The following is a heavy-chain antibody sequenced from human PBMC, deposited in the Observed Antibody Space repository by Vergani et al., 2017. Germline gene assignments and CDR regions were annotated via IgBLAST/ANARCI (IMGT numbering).Heavy chain of an antibody. Sequence: QVTLKESGPVLVKPTETLTLTCTVSGFSLSNARMGVSWIRQPPGKALEWLAHIFSNDEKSYSTSLKSRLTISKDTSKSQVVLTMTNMDPVDTATYYCARTPRAVAGRIHYYYYGMDVWGQGTTVTVSS. V-gene: IGHV2-26*01. CDR3: ARTPRAVAGRIHYYYYGMDV. CDR2: IFSNDEK. CDR1: GFSLSNARMG. J-gene: IGHJ6*02. D-gene: IGHD6-19*01.